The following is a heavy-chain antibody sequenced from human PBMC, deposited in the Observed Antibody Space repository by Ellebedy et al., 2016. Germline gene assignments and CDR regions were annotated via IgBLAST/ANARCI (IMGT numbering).Heavy chain of an antibody. CDR1: GFSFSSYI. J-gene: IGHJ6*02. V-gene: IGHV3-33*08. CDR2: IWHDGSKK. CDR3: ARVEGLRYGSGNYDYYYYGMDV. Sequence: GGSLRLSXAASGFSFSSYIMYWVRQTPGKRLEWVAFIWHDGSKKYHGDSVKGRFTISRDNSENTVFLQMNGLRAEDTAVYYCARVEGLRYGSGNYDYYYYGMDVWGQGTPVTVS. D-gene: IGHD3-10*01.